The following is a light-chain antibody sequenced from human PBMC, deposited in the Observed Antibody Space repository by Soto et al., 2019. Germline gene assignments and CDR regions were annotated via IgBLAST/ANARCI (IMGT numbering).Light chain of an antibody. V-gene: IGLV2-14*01. CDR3: SSYTNSTTRV. CDR2: DVS. Sequence: QSVLTQPASLSGSPGQSITISCTGTSNDIGGYNYVSWYQQHPGKAPKLMIYDVSNRPSGVSNRFSGSKSGNTASLTISGLQAEDEADYYCSSYTNSTTRVFGTGTKVTVL. J-gene: IGLJ1*01. CDR1: SNDIGGYNY.